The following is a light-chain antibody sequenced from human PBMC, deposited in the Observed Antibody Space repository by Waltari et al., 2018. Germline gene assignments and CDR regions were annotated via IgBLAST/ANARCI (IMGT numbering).Light chain of an antibody. V-gene: IGKV1-39*01. J-gene: IGKJ3*01. CDR2: AAS. CDR3: QQSYSSPRGFT. CDR1: QRISSY. Sequence: DIQMTQSPSSLSASVGDRVTITCRASQRISSYLNWYQQKPGKAPKLLIYAASSLQSGVPSRFSGSGSGTDFTLTISGLQPEDFAIYYCQQSYSSPRGFTFGPGTKVDIK.